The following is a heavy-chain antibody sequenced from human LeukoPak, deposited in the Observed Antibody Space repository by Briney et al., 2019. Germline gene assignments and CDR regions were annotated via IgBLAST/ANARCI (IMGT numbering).Heavy chain of an antibody. D-gene: IGHD5-12*01. Sequence: PSETLSLTCAVYGGSFSGYYWSWIRQPPGKGLEWIGEINHSGSTNYNPSLKSRVTISVDTSKNQFSLKLSSVTAADTAVYYCARDGGLRAIDYWGQGTLVTVSS. CDR1: GGSFSGYY. CDR3: ARDGGLRAIDY. J-gene: IGHJ4*02. V-gene: IGHV4-34*01. CDR2: INHSGST.